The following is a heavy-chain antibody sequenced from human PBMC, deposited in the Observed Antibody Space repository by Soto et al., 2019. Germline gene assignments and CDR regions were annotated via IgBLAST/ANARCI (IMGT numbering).Heavy chain of an antibody. V-gene: IGHV4-59*12. Sequence: SETLSLTCTVSGGSISSNYWSWVRQSPGKGLEWIGYIYYSRSTNYNPSLKSRATISVDTSKNQFSLRLRSVTAADTAVYYCAKAYTYCLSYFDSWGQGTLVTVSS. CDR3: AKAYTYCLSYFDS. CDR1: GGSISSNY. J-gene: IGHJ4*02. D-gene: IGHD5-18*01. CDR2: IYYSRST.